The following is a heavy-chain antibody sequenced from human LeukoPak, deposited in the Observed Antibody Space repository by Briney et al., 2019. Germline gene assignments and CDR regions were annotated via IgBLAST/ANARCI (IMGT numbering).Heavy chain of an antibody. V-gene: IGHV3-23*01. CDR1: GFTFSSYA. CDR3: ARARMAGRTTYFFEY. J-gene: IGHJ4*02. Sequence: GGSLRRSCAASGFTFSSYATSWVRQAPGRGLEWVSALSGAAGSTYYADSVRGRFTISRDNSKTTLHLQMNSLRAEDTAVYYFARARMAGRTTYFFEYWSQG. D-gene: IGHD6-19*01. CDR2: LSGAAGST.